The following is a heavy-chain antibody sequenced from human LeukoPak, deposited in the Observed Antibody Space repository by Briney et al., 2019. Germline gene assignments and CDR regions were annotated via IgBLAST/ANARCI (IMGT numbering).Heavy chain of an antibody. CDR3: ARNNCGGDCPYFDY. J-gene: IGHJ4*02. CDR1: GGSISSSSYY. CDR2: IYYSGST. V-gene: IGHV4-39*01. Sequence: SETLSLTCTVSGGSISSSSYYGGWIRQPPGKGLEWIGSIYYSGSTYYNPSLKSRVTISVDTSKNQFSLKLNSVTAADTAVYYCARNNCGGDCPYFDYWGQGTLVTVSS. D-gene: IGHD2-21*02.